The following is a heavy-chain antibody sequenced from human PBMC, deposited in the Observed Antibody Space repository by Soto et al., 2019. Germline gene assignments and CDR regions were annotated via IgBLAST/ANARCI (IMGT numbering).Heavy chain of an antibody. CDR3: VSWVSAHFDY. CDR2: ISSNGANT. CDR1: GFTFDSPYSHG. J-gene: IGHJ4*01. D-gene: IGHD2-8*01. Sequence: LRLSCAASGFTFDSPYSHGMSWVRQSPGKGPEWVSTISSNGANTHYAESVKGRFTISKDASRNTVHLHMNSLRAEDTATYFCVSWVSAHFDYWGHGTPVTVS. V-gene: IGHV3-23*01.